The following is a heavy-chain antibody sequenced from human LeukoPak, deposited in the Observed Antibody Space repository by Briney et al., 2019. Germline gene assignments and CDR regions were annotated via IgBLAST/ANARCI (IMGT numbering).Heavy chain of an antibody. V-gene: IGHV1-8*01. D-gene: IGHD6-13*01. CDR1: GYTFTSYD. Sequence: ASVKVSCKASGYTFTSYDINWVRQATGQGLEWMGWMNPNSGNTGYAQKFQGRVTMTRNTSISTAYMELSSLRPEDTAAYYCARSIETLTYSSSWYFPVDYWGQGTLVTVSS. CDR2: MNPNSGNT. J-gene: IGHJ4*02. CDR3: ARSIETLTYSSSWYFPVDY.